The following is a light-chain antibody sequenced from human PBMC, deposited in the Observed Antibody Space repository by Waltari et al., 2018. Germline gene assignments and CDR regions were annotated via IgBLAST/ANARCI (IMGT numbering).Light chain of an antibody. CDR3: QQYDSLLT. J-gene: IGKJ4*01. Sequence: DIQMTQSPSSLSASVGDRVTITCQASQDISNYVSWYQHKPGKAPSILIYDASNLEAGVSSSLSGIGSGTIFPLTINSLRPEDIATYYCQQYDSLLTFGGGTKVQI. CDR1: QDISNY. CDR2: DAS. V-gene: IGKV1-33*01.